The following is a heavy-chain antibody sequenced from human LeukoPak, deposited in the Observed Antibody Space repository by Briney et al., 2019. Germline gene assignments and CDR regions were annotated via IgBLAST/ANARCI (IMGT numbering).Heavy chain of an antibody. D-gene: IGHD3-10*01. CDR2: ISGSGGST. V-gene: IGHV3-23*01. CDR3: AKSSTMVRGVIRSYFDY. CDR1: GFTFSSYA. Sequence: GGSLRLSCAASGFTFSSYAMSWVRQAPGKGLEWVSAISGSGGSTYYADSVKGRFTISRDNSKNTLYLQMNSLRAEDTAVYYCAKSSTMVRGVIRSYFDYWGQGTLVTVSS. J-gene: IGHJ4*02.